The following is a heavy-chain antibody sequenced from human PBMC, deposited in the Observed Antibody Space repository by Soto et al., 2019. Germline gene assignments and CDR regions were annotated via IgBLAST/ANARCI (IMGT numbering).Heavy chain of an antibody. D-gene: IGHD3-22*01. CDR2: IYSGGST. CDR1: GFTVSSNY. J-gene: IGHJ4*02. V-gene: IGHV3-66*01. Sequence: GGSLRLSCAASGFTVSSNYMSWVRQAPGKGLEWVSVIYSGGSTYYADSVKGRSTISRDNSKNTLYLQMNSLRAEDTAVYYCARDTGGGDSSGYYVYWGQGTLVTVSS. CDR3: ARDTGGGDSSGYYVY.